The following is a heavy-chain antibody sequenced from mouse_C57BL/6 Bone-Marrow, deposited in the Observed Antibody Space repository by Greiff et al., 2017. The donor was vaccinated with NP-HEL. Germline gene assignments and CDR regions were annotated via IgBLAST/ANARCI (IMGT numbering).Heavy chain of an antibody. V-gene: IGHV1-78*01. CDR3: ARGGPYDSNCPYALDY. D-gene: IGHD2-5*01. CDR2: IYPSDGST. J-gene: IGHJ4*01. Sequence: VQLQQPDAELVKPGASVKISCKASGYTFTDHSIHWMKQRPEQGLEWIGYIYPSDGSTKYNEKFKGKATLTADKSSSTAYMQLNSLTSVDSAVYVGARGGPYDSNCPYALDYWGQGTSVTVSS. CDR1: GYTFTDHS.